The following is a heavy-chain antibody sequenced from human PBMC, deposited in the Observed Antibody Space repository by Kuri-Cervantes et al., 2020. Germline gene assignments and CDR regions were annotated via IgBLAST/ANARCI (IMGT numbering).Heavy chain of an antibody. Sequence: SETLSLTCTVSGGSISSYYWSWIRQPPGKGLEWIGYIYYSGSTYYNPSLTSRITISVDTSKNQFSLKLSSVTAADTAVYYCAREGTTRVFDYWGQGTLVTVSS. J-gene: IGHJ4*02. CDR2: IYYSGST. CDR1: GGSISSYY. CDR3: AREGTTRVFDY. V-gene: IGHV4-30-4*08. D-gene: IGHD4-17*01.